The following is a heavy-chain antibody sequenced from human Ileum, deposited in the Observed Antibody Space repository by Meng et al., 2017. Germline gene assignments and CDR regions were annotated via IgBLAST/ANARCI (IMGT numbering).Heavy chain of an antibody. D-gene: IGHD4-23*01. CDR3: ARHGGYSQDF. CDR1: SGCIRSNTY. Sequence: QVRLQESGPGLVRPPATRSLTSAVSSGCIRSNTYWSWVRQPPGKAMEWIGQIAHSGSAYYNPSLKSRVTMSVDKSKSQFSLMMTSVTAADTAIYYCARHGGYSQDFWGQGTLVTVSS. CDR2: IAHSGSA. V-gene: IGHV4-4*03. J-gene: IGHJ4*02.